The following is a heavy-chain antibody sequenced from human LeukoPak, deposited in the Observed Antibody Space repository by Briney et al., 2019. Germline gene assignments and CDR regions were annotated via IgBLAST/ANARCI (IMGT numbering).Heavy chain of an antibody. D-gene: IGHD3-22*01. CDR2: IYHSGST. CDR1: GGSISSGGYS. CDR3: ARVSYYDSRGYRTPGYYYYGMDV. V-gene: IGHV4-30-2*01. J-gene: IGHJ6*02. Sequence: SQTLSLTCAVSGGSISSGGYSWSWIRQPPGKGLEWIGYIYHSGSTYYNPSLKSRVTISVDRSKNQFSLKLSSVTAADTAVYYCARVSYYDSRGYRTPGYYYYGMDVWGQGTTVTVSS.